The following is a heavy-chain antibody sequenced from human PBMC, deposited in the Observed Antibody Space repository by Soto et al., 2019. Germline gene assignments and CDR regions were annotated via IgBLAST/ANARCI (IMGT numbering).Heavy chain of an antibody. V-gene: IGHV3-23*01. J-gene: IGHJ6*02. CDR3: AKGYDSSGYYYAPYYGMDV. CDR2: ISGSGGST. CDR1: GFTFSSYA. Sequence: RLSCAASGFTFSSYAMSWVRQAPGKGLEWVSAISGSGGSTYYADSVKGRFTISRDNSKNTLYLQMNSLRAEDTAVYYCAKGYDSSGYYYAPYYGMDVWGQGTTVTVSS. D-gene: IGHD3-22*01.